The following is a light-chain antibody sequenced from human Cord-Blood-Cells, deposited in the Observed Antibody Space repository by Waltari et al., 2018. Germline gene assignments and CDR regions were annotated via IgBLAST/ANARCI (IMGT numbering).Light chain of an antibody. CDR3: AAWDDSLNGYV. CDR1: SSNTGNNA. J-gene: IGLJ1*01. CDR2: YVV. Sequence: QSVLTQPPSVSEAPRQRVTISCSGSSSNTGNNALTWYQQLPGKAPKLLIYYVVLLPSVVSDRFSGSKSGTSASLAISGLQSEDEADYYCAAWDDSLNGYVFGTGTKVTVL. V-gene: IGLV1-36*01.